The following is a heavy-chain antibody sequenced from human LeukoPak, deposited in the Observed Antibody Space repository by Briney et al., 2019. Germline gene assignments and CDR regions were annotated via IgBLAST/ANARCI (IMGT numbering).Heavy chain of an antibody. D-gene: IGHD3-16*02. Sequence: SETLSLTCAVYGGSFSGHYWSWIRQPPGKGLEWIGGINHRGKTNYHPSLKSRVTISVDTSKNQFSLKLSSVTAADTAVYYCARGRETPDNPWGSYHTNWFDPWGQGTLVTVSS. J-gene: IGHJ5*02. CDR1: GGSFSGHY. CDR2: INHRGKT. V-gene: IGHV4-34*01. CDR3: ARGRETPDNPWGSYHTNWFDP.